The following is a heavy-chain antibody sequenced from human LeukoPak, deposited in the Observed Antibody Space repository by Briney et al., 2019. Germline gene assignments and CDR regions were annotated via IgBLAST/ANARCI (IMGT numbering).Heavy chain of an antibody. Sequence: GGSLRLSCAASGFTFSNAWMRWVRQAPGKGLEWVGRIKSKSDGGKADYAAPVKGRFTISRDDSRNTLFLQMNSLKTEDTAVYYSTTELRWELVDVDRWGQGTSVTVSS. CDR1: GFTFSNAW. CDR2: IKSKSDGGKA. CDR3: TTELRWELVDVDR. J-gene: IGHJ5*02. V-gene: IGHV3-15*05. D-gene: IGHD3-10*01.